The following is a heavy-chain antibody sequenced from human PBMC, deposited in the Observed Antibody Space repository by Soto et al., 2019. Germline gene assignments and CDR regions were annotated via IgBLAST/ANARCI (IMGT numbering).Heavy chain of an antibody. D-gene: IGHD4-17*01. J-gene: IGHJ5*02. Sequence: EVQLLESGGGLVQPGGSPSLSCAASGFTFSSYAMRWVRQAPGKGLAWVSAISGSGGSTYYADSVKGRFTISRDNSKNTLYLQMNSLRAEDTAVYYCAKDPNDYGDYGWFDPWGQGTLVTVSS. CDR3: AKDPNDYGDYGWFDP. CDR1: GFTFSSYA. CDR2: ISGSGGST. V-gene: IGHV3-23*01.